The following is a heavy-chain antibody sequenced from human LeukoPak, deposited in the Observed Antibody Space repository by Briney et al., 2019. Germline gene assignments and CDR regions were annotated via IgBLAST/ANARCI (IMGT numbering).Heavy chain of an antibody. CDR1: GFTFSSYS. Sequence: GGSLRLSCAAPGFTFSSYSMDWVRQAPGKGLEWVSSISSSSSYIYYADSVKGRFTISRDNAKNSLYLQMNSLRAEDTAVYYCARYYYDSSGYYYPFDYWGQGTLVTVSS. V-gene: IGHV3-21*01. J-gene: IGHJ4*02. CDR3: ARYYYDSSGYYYPFDY. D-gene: IGHD3-22*01. CDR2: ISSSSSYI.